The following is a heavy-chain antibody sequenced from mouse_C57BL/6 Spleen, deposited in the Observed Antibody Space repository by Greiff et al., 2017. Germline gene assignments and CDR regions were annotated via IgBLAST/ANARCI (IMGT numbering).Heavy chain of an antibody. V-gene: IGHV1-76*01. CDR1: GYTFTDYY. Sequence: QVQLQQSGAELVRPGASVKLSCKASGYTFTDYYINWVKQRPGQGLEWIARIYPGSGNTYYNEKFKGKATLTAEKSSSTAYMQLSSLTSEDSAVYFCARGSITTVPYWYFDVWGTGTTVTVSS. CDR2: IYPGSGNT. D-gene: IGHD1-1*01. J-gene: IGHJ1*03. CDR3: ARGSITTVPYWYFDV.